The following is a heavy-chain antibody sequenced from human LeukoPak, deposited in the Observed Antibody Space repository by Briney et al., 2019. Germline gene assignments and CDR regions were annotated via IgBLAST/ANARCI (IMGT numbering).Heavy chain of an antibody. CDR2: INHSGST. Sequence: PSETLSLTCAVYGGSFSTYYWSWVRQPPGKGLEWIGEINHSGSTNYNPSLKSRVTISANTSRGQFSLKLTSVTAADTAVYYCSTRGDWGQGTLVTVSS. CDR3: STRGD. J-gene: IGHJ4*02. V-gene: IGHV4-34*01. CDR1: GGSFSTYY.